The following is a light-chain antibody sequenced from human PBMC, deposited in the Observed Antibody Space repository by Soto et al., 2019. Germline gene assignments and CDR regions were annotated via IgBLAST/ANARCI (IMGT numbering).Light chain of an antibody. Sequence: EIVLTQSPGTLSLSPGERATLSCRASQSVRSSFFAWYQPKPGQAPRLLIYDVSVRATGIPDRFSGSGSGTYFTLTINRLEPEDFAVYYCQQYENSVMYTFGQGTKLEIK. J-gene: IGKJ2*01. CDR3: QQYENSVMYT. CDR2: DVS. CDR1: QSVRSSF. V-gene: IGKV3-20*01.